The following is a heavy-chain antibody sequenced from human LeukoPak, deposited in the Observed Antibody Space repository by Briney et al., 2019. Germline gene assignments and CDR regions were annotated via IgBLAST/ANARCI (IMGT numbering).Heavy chain of an antibody. Sequence: GGSLRLSCAASGFIFTDYGMHWVRQAPGKGLEWLTFIRYDGSDKYYADSVKGRFTISRDNSKNTLYLQMNSLRAEDTAVYYCARDSTGEYYFDYWGQGTLVTVSS. CDR1: GFIFTDYG. J-gene: IGHJ4*02. CDR2: IRYDGSDK. CDR3: ARDSTGEYYFDY. V-gene: IGHV3-30*02. D-gene: IGHD7-27*01.